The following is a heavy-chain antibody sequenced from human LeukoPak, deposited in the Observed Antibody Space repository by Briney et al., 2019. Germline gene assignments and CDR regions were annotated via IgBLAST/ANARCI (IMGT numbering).Heavy chain of an antibody. CDR3: ARRSAAKDAFDI. V-gene: IGHV3-74*01. CDR1: GFTFSSYW. Sequence: GGSLRLSCAASGFTFSSYWMHWVRQAPGKGLVWVSRINSDGSSTSYADPVKGRFTISRDNAKNTLYLQMSSLRAEDTAVYYCARRSAAKDAFDIWGQGTMVTVSS. CDR2: INSDGSST. J-gene: IGHJ3*02. D-gene: IGHD6-25*01.